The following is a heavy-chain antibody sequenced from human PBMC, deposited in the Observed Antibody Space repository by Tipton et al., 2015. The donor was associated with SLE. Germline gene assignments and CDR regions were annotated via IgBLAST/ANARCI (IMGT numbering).Heavy chain of an antibody. Sequence: QLVQSGAEVKKPGASVQVSCKASGYTFTKYGLSWVRQAPGQGLEWMGWISAYNGNANYAQKYQGRVTMTTDTPTSTAYMELRSLRSDDTAAYYCALRWPDTWTTVYWGQGTLVTVSS. CDR1: GYTFTKYG. D-gene: IGHD5-12*01. V-gene: IGHV1-18*01. J-gene: IGHJ4*02. CDR2: ISAYNGNA. CDR3: ALRWPDTWTTVY.